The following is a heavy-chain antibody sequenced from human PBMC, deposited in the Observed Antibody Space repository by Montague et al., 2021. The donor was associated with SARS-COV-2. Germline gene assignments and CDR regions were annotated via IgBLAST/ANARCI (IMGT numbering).Heavy chain of an antibody. J-gene: IGHJ4*02. Sequence: CAISGDSVFGPAAAWNWIRQSPSRGIEWLGRPYYRSEWHTDYAVSVEGRLAIDADTSKNQFSLQLHSVTPEDSAVYYCASGWTLFDWGQGTLVTVSS. CDR1: GDSVFGPAAA. CDR3: ASGWTLFD. CDR2: PYYRSEWHT. V-gene: IGHV6-1*01. D-gene: IGHD6-19*01.